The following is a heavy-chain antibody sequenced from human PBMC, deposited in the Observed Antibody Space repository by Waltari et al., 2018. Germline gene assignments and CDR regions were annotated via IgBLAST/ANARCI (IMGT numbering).Heavy chain of an antibody. CDR3: ARGGDILTGPA. J-gene: IGHJ4*02. Sequence: EVQLVESGGGLVKPGGSLRPSCAASGFTSITLSMTWVRQAPGKGLEWVSSISSSSSYIYYADSVKGRFTISRDNAKNSLYLQMNSLRAEDTAVYYCARGGDILTGPAWGQGTLVTVSS. D-gene: IGHD3-9*01. CDR1: GFTSITLS. CDR2: ISSSSSYI. V-gene: IGHV3-21*01.